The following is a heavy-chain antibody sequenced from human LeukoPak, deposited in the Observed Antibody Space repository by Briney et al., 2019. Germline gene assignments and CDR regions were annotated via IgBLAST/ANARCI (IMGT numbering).Heavy chain of an antibody. Sequence: ASVKVSCKASGYIFTSFYMHWLRQAPGQGLEWMGTIDPSGGSTNYAQKFQGRVTMTRDTSTSTVNMELSSLRSEDTAVYYCARNPRMVRAARGFDYWGQGTLVTVSS. V-gene: IGHV1-46*01. J-gene: IGHJ4*02. CDR2: IDPSGGST. D-gene: IGHD6-6*01. CDR3: ARNPRMVRAARGFDY. CDR1: GYIFTSFY.